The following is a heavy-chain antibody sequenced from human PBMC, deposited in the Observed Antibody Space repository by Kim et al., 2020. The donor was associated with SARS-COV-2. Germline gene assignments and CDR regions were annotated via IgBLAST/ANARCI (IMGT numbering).Heavy chain of an antibody. J-gene: IGHJ6*02. CDR3: ARAVSGSYFPAYYYYGMDV. CDR1: GFTFSSYD. V-gene: IGHV3-13*04. D-gene: IGHD1-26*01. CDR2: IGTAGDT. Sequence: GGSLRLSCAASGFTFSSYDMHWVRQATGKGLEWVSAIGTAGDTYYPGSVKSRFTISRENAKNSLYLQMNSLRAGDTAVYYCARAVSGSYFPAYYYYGMDVWGQGTTVTVSS.